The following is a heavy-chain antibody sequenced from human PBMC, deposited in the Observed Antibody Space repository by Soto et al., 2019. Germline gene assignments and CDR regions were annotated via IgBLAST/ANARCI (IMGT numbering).Heavy chain of an antibody. J-gene: IGHJ4*02. D-gene: IGHD2-2*01. Sequence: QVQVVESGGGVVQPGRSLRLSCAASGFTFSNYAMNWVRQAPGTGLEWVATIWNDGRNKYYADSVKGRFTISGHTSKRTLDLQMNRLRPDYTAVYYCARASDASWAASECWGQGTLVTVSS. CDR3: ARASDASWAASEC. V-gene: IGHV3-33*01. CDR1: GFTFSNYA. CDR2: IWNDGRNK.